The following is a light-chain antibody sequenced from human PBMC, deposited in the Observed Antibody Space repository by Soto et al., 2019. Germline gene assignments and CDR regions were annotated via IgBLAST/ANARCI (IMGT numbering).Light chain of an antibody. Sequence: ETVSTQSPGTLSLSPRERATLSCRASQSVSSSHLAWYQQKPGQAPRLLIYGASTRATGIPDRFSGSGSGTDFTLTISSLQPEDIATYYCQQYDNLPLTFGGGTIVDIK. CDR1: QSVSSSH. CDR2: GAS. CDR3: QQYDNLPLT. J-gene: IGKJ4*01. V-gene: IGKV3-20*01.